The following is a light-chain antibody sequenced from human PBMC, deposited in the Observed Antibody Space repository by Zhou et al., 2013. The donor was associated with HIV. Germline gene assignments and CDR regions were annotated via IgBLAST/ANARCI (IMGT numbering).Light chain of an antibody. CDR2: AAS. CDR1: QDMNNY. CDR3: QQCNGSPYT. J-gene: IGKJ2*01. Sequence: DIQLTQSPSFLSASIGDRVTITCRASQDMNNYVAWYQQKPGKAPKLLIYAASTLQSGVPSRFSGSGSGTEFTLTISSLQPDDFATYYCQQCNGSPYTFGQGTKLEIK. V-gene: IGKV1-9*01.